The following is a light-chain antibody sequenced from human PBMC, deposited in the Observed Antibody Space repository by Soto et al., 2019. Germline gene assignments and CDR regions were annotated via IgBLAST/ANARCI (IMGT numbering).Light chain of an antibody. Sequence: ETVMTQSPATLSVSPGDRVTISCRASQTIHTNLAWFQQKPGQAPKLLIYGASTRDTGVPARFTGSGSGTEYTLTISSLQPEDFAVSFCQQYNNCTPWTFGQGTKVDI. CDR2: GAS. CDR3: QQYNNCTPWT. V-gene: IGKV3-15*01. CDR1: QTIHTN. J-gene: IGKJ1*01.